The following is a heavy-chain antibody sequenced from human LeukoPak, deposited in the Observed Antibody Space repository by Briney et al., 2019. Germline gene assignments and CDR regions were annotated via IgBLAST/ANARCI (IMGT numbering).Heavy chain of an antibody. Sequence: SQTLSLTCTVSGGSISSGGYYWSWIRQHPGKGLEWIGYIHYNGATYYDPSLKSRVTISVDTSKNQFSLNLNSVTAADTAVYYCARDRNDFWSGPFDCWGQGTLVTVSS. CDR3: ARDRNDFWSGPFDC. J-gene: IGHJ4*02. CDR1: GGSISSGGYY. CDR2: IHYNGAT. D-gene: IGHD3-3*01. V-gene: IGHV4-31*03.